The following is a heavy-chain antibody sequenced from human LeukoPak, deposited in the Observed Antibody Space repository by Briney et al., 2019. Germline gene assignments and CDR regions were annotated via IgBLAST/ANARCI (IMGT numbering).Heavy chain of an antibody. CDR3: ARDLYYDSTRARAFDI. V-gene: IGHV1-18*01. D-gene: IGHD3-3*01. CDR2: ISAYNGNT. CDR1: GYTFTSYG. J-gene: IGHJ3*02. Sequence: ASVKVSCTASGYTFTSYGISWVRQAPGQGLEWMGWISAYNGNTNYAQKLQGRVTMTTDTSTSTAYMVLRSLRSDDTAVYYCARDLYYDSTRARAFDIWGQGTMVTVSS.